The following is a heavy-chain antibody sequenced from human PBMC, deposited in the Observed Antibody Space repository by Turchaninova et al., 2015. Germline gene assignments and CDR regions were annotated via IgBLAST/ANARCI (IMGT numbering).Heavy chain of an antibody. V-gene: IGHV4-4*02. CDR2: IYQRGTP. CDR3: ARGSISVPGPDY. Sequence: VQVQESGPGLGTPSGTLYLSCTGSVVTIRNRNWWTWVRESSGKGLEGIGEIYQRGTPNYNPSLKSRVTISLDSSMRQFSLNLTSVTAADTAVYFCARGSISVPGPDYWGQGLLVTVSS. CDR1: VVTIRNRNW. J-gene: IGHJ4*02.